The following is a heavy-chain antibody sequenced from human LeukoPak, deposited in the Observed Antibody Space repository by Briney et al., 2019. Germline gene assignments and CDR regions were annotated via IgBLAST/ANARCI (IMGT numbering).Heavy chain of an antibody. CDR2: INPNSGGT. D-gene: IGHD3-3*01. Sequence: ASVKVSCKASGYTFTGYYMHWVRQAPGQGLEWMGWINPNSGGTNYARKFQGRVTMTRDTSISTAYMELSRLRSDDTAVYYCARALLIYDFWSDTPLWFDPWGQGTLVTVSS. CDR3: ARALLIYDFWSDTPLWFDP. CDR1: GYTFTGYY. V-gene: IGHV1-2*02. J-gene: IGHJ5*02.